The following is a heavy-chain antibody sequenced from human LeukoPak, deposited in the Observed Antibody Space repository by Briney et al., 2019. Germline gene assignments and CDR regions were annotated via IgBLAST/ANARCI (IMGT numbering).Heavy chain of an antibody. D-gene: IGHD3-9*01. CDR1: GGSISSGGYS. Sequence: SETLSLTCAVSGGSISSGGYSWSWIRQPAGKGLEWIGRIYTSGSTNYNPSLKSRVTISVDASKNQFSLKLSSVTAADTAVYYCASGLRYFDLYYWGQGTLVTVSS. V-gene: IGHV4-61*02. CDR3: ASGLRYFDLYY. CDR2: IYTSGST. J-gene: IGHJ4*02.